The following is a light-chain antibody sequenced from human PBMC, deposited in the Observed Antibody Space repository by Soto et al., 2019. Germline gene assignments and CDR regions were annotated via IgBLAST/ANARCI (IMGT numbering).Light chain of an antibody. Sequence: TVLTQSPATLSLSPGDRATLSCKASQSVSIDLAWYQQTPGQAPRLLIYGASTRATGIPDRFSGSGSGTDFTLIINRLEPEDVAIYYCQQYGGSPRITFGQGTRLEIK. J-gene: IGKJ5*01. V-gene: IGKV3-20*01. CDR1: QSVSID. CDR2: GAS. CDR3: QQYGGSPRIT.